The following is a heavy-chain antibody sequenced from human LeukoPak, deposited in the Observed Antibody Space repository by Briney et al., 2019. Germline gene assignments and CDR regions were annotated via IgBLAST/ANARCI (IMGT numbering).Heavy chain of an antibody. V-gene: IGHV4-34*01. CDR1: GGSFSGYY. Sequence: PSETLSLTCAVYGGSFSGYYWSWIRQPPGKGLEWIGEINHSGSTNYNPSLKSRVTISVDTSKNQFSLKLSSVIAADTAVYYCARGPRGEWLWGPLRPYYFDYWGQGTLVTVSS. CDR3: ARGPRGEWLWGPLRPYYFDY. J-gene: IGHJ4*02. D-gene: IGHD3-3*01. CDR2: INHSGST.